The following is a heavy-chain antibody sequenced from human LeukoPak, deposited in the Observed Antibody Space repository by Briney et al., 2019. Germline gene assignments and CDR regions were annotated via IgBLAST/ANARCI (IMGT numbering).Heavy chain of an antibody. CDR3: AREGSERSYGGTSNWFDP. J-gene: IGHJ5*02. CDR2: ISGSGGST. D-gene: IGHD4-23*01. Sequence: PGGSLRLSCAASGFTFSSYAMSWVRQAPGKGLEWVSAISGSGGSTYYADSVKGRFTISRDNAKNSLYLQMNSLRAEDTAVYYCAREGSERSYGGTSNWFDPWGQGTLVTVSS. V-gene: IGHV3-23*01. CDR1: GFTFSSYA.